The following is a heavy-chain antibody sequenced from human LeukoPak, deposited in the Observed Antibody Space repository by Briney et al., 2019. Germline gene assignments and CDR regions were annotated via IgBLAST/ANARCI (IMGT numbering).Heavy chain of an antibody. CDR3: ARISGYSPNDAFDI. CDR2: IWYDGSNK. V-gene: IGHV3-33*01. Sequence: PGLSLPLSCAASGFTFRSYGMHWVRPAAAKGLEWVAVIWYDGSNKYYADSVKGRFTISRDNSKNTLYLQMNSLRAEDTAVYYCARISGYSPNDAFDIWGQGTMVTVSS. D-gene: IGHD3-22*01. CDR1: GFTFRSYG. J-gene: IGHJ3*02.